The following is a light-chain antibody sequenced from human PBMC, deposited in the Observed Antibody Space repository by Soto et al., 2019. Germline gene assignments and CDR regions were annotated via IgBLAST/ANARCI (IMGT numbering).Light chain of an antibody. CDR2: AAS. V-gene: IGKV1-27*01. J-gene: IGKJ1*01. CDR3: QKYNSAPRT. Sequence: DIQMTQSPSSLSASVGDRVTITCRASQGISNYLAWYQQKPGKVPKLLIYAASTLQSVVPSRFSGSGSGTDFTLTISSLQPEDGATYYCQKYNSAPRTFGQGTKVEI. CDR1: QGISNY.